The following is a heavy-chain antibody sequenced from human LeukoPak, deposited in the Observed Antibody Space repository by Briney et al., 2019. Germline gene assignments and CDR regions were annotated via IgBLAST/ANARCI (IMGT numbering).Heavy chain of an antibody. J-gene: IGHJ4*02. Sequence: GGPLRLSCAASGFTFSSYAMSWVRQAPGKGLEWVSAISGSGGSTYYADSVKGRFTISRDNSKNTLYLQMNSLRAEDTAVYYCAKDPSVVVAATVREELDYWGQGTLVTVSS. CDR2: ISGSGGST. CDR1: GFTFSSYA. CDR3: AKDPSVVVAATVREELDY. D-gene: IGHD2-15*01. V-gene: IGHV3-23*01.